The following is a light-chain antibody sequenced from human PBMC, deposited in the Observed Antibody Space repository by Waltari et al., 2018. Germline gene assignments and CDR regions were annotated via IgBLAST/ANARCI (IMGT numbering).Light chain of an antibody. CDR2: KGN. V-gene: IGLV1-47*01. Sequence: QSVLTQPPSASGTAGQRVTLSCSGSNSNIDRNYVYWYQQLPGTAPKLLIYKGNRRPAGVPDRFSGSKSGTSASLAISGLRSEDEGDYYCAAWDDSLSGPVFGGGTKLTGL. J-gene: IGLJ2*01. CDR1: NSNIDRNY. CDR3: AAWDDSLSGPV.